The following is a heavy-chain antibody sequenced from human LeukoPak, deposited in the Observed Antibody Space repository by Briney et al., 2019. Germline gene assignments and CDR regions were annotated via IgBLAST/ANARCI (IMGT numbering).Heavy chain of an antibody. CDR3: ARAGYYDFWSGYYMTAFDI. Sequence: ASVKVSCKASGYTFTSYGISWVRQAPGQGLEWMGWISAYNGNTNYAQKLQGRVTMTTDTSTSTAYMELRSLRSDDTAVYYCARAGYYDFWSGYYMTAFDIWGQGTMVTVSS. D-gene: IGHD3-3*01. J-gene: IGHJ3*02. CDR2: ISAYNGNT. CDR1: GYTFTSYG. V-gene: IGHV1-18*01.